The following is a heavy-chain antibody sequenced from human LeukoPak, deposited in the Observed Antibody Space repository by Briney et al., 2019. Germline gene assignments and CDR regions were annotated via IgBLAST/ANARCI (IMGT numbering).Heavy chain of an antibody. CDR3: ASHPKGVYYDSSGYPHFDY. CDR1: GGSISSSSYY. J-gene: IGHJ4*02. D-gene: IGHD3-22*01. CDR2: IYYSGST. V-gene: IGHV4-39*07. Sequence: PSETLSLTCTVSGGSISSSSYYWGWIRQPPGKGLEWIGSIYYSGSTYYNPSLKSRVTISVDTSKNQFSLKLSSVTAADTAVYYCASHPKGVYYDSSGYPHFDYWGQGTLVTVSS.